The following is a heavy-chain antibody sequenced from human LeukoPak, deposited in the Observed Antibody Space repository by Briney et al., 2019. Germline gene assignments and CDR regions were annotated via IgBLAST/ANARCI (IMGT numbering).Heavy chain of an antibody. Sequence: SETLSLTCNVSGGSISSATYYWGWLRQPPGKGLEWIGSIYYTGTTYYSPSLKSRLTISVHTSKNQLSLKLNSVTAADTAVYYCARQECNGGSCYSRAIWFDPWGQGTLVTVSS. CDR2: IYYTGTT. V-gene: IGHV4-39*01. CDR3: ARQECNGGSCYSRAIWFDP. J-gene: IGHJ5*02. D-gene: IGHD2-15*01. CDR1: GGSISSATYY.